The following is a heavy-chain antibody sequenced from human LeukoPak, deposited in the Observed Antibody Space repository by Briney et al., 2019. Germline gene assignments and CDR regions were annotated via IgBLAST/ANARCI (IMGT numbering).Heavy chain of an antibody. CDR1: GGTFISYA. CDR2: IIPIFGTA. J-gene: IGHJ4*02. D-gene: IGHD1-26*01. Sequence: ASVKVSCKASGGTFISYAISWVRQAPGQGLEWMGGIIPIFGTANYAQKFQGRVTITADKSRSTAYMELSSLRSEDTAVYYCARGANDIGDYWGQGTLVTVSS. V-gene: IGHV1-69*06. CDR3: ARGANDIGDY.